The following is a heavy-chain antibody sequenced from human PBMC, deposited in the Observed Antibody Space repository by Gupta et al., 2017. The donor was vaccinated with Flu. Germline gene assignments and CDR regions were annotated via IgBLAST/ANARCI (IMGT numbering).Heavy chain of an antibody. V-gene: IGHV1-69*01. CDR2: IVPVFGKA. CDR3: AKATDGGHSG. Sequence: SCKASGGRFSSYDLSWVRQAPGQGLEGRGQIVPVFGKADYAEKVQGRVTISADDATTTVYMELSSRRSEDTAVYFWAKATDGGHSGGGQGTLVSVSS. D-gene: IGHD2-21*02. CDR1: GGRFSSYD. J-gene: IGHJ4*02.